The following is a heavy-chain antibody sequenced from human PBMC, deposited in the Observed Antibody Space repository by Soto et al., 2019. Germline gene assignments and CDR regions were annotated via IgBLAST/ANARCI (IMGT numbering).Heavy chain of an antibody. V-gene: IGHV3-23*01. CDR2: ISGSGGST. CDR3: AKGDDFWSGYYFKTYYYYGMDV. Sequence: PGGSLRLSCAASGFTFSSYAMSWVRQAPGKGLEWVSAISGSGGSTYYADSVKGRFTISRDNSKNTLYLQMNSLRAEDTAVYYCAKGDDFWSGYYFKTYYYYGMDVWGQGTTVTVSS. J-gene: IGHJ6*02. D-gene: IGHD3-3*01. CDR1: GFTFSSYA.